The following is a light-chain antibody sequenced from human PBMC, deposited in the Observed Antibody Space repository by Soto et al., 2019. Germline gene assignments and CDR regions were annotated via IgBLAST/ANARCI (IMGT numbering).Light chain of an antibody. Sequence: DIQMTQSPSTLSASVGDRVTITCRASQSISSWLAWYQQKPGKAPKLLIYKASTLKSGVPSRFSGSGSGTEFTLTISSLQPEDVATYFCQQVYGHPPAFGPGTRLEI. CDR3: QQVYGHPPA. V-gene: IGKV1-5*03. CDR1: QSISSW. CDR2: KAS. J-gene: IGKJ5*01.